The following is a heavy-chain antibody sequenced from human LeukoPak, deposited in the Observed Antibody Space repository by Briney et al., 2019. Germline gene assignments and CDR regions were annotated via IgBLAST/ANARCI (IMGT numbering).Heavy chain of an antibody. CDR2: ISAYNGNT. D-gene: IGHD5-18*01. V-gene: IGHV1-18*01. CDR3: ASLRRGYSYGYWFDP. CDR1: GYTLTSYG. Sequence: ASVKVSCKASGYTLTSYGISWVRQAPGQGLEWMGWISAYNGNTNYAQKLQGRVTMTTDTSTSTAYMEPRSLRSDDTAVYYCASLRRGYSYGYWFDPWGQGTLVTVSS. J-gene: IGHJ5*02.